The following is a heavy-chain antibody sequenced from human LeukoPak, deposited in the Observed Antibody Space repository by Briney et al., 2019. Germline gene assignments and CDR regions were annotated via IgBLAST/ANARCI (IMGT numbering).Heavy chain of an antibody. Sequence: SETLSLTCTVSGGFISSYYWSWIRQPPGKGLEWIGHIHYSGSTNYNPSLKSRVTISVDTSKNQFSLKLRSVTAADSAVYYCARVPGYYDSSGYSIPSYYYYGMDVWGQGTTVTVSS. V-gene: IGHV4-59*01. CDR3: ARVPGYYDSSGYSIPSYYYYGMDV. D-gene: IGHD3-22*01. CDR2: IHYSGST. CDR1: GGFISSYY. J-gene: IGHJ6*02.